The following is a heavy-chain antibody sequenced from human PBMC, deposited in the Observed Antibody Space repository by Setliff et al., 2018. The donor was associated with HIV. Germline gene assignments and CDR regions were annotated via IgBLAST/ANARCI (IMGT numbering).Heavy chain of an antibody. CDR1: GASITSSY. Sequence: SETLSLTCTVSGASITSSYCNWIRQPPGKGLCYIGYIYFSGSTKYNSSLKSRVTISVDTSKNQFSLKLSSVTAADTAVYFCARDPYCSGDGCLRYYQHWGRGTLVTVSS. CDR2: IYFSGST. J-gene: IGHJ1*01. V-gene: IGHV4-59*12. CDR3: ARDPYCSGDGCLRYYQH. D-gene: IGHD2-15*01.